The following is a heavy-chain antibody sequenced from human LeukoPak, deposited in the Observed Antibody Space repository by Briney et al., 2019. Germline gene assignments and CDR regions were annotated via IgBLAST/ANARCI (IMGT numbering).Heavy chain of an antibody. V-gene: IGHV3-23*01. CDR3: ANPKESSSWYKFDY. J-gene: IGHJ4*02. D-gene: IGHD6-13*01. Sequence: GGSLRLSCAASGFTFSSYGMSWVRQAPGKGLEWVSSISSSGGNTYYADSVKGRFTISRDNSKNTLYLQMNSLRAEDTAVYYCANPKESSSWYKFDYWGQGTLVTVSS. CDR1: GFTFSSYG. CDR2: ISSSGGNT.